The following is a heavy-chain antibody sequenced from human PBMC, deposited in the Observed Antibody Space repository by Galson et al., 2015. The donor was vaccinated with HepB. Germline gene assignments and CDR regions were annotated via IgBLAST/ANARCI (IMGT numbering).Heavy chain of an antibody. D-gene: IGHD2-15*01. Sequence: SLRLSCAASGFTFSGSAMHWVRQASGKGLEWVGRIRSKANSYATAYAASVKGRFTISSDDSKNTAYLQMNSLKTEDTAVYYCTRSLGYCSGGSCDYWGQGTLVTVSS. CDR3: TRSLGYCSGGSCDY. J-gene: IGHJ4*02. CDR1: GFTFSGSA. CDR2: IRSKANSYAT. V-gene: IGHV3-73*01.